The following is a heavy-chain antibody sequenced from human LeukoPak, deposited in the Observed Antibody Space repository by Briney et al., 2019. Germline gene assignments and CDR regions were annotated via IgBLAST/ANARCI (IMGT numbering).Heavy chain of an antibody. V-gene: IGHV3-30*02. D-gene: IGHD5-18*01. CDR1: GFTFSRFG. CDR3: AKTAPRSIQVWDY. Sequence: PGGSLRLSCTASGFTFSRFGMHWVRQAPGKVLEWVAFMRYDGSNRYYADSVKGRFTISRDNSKNTLFLQMNTLGTEDTAFYYCAKTAPRSIQVWDYWGQGTLVTVSS. CDR2: MRYDGSNR. J-gene: IGHJ4*02.